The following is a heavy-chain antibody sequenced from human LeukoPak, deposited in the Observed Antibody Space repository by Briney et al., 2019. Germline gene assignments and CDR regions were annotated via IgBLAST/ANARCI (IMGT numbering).Heavy chain of an antibody. CDR2: IYIGST. V-gene: IGHV4-59*01. J-gene: IGHJ6*03. CDR3: TRGSIAYYYMDV. Sequence: SETLSLTCTVAGGSISSYYWSWIRQPPGKGLEWIGYIYIGSTNYNPSLKSRVTISVDTSKNQFSLKLSSVTAADTAVYYCTRGSIAYYYMDVWGKGTTVTISS. D-gene: IGHD3-22*01. CDR1: GGSISSYY.